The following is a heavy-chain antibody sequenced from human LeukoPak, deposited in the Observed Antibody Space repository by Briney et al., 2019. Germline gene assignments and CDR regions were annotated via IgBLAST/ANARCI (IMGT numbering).Heavy chain of an antibody. V-gene: IGHV3-74*01. CDR1: GFTFSSYW. Sequence: GGSLRLSCAASGFTFSSYWMNWVRQAPGKGLVWVSRIASDGSSTTYADSVKGRFSISRDNAKNTLYLQMNSLRAEDTAVYYCAKDHIVGWRIRSLTVPLWYFDYWGQGTLVTVSS. J-gene: IGHJ4*02. CDR3: AKDHIVGWRIRSLTVPLWYFDY. CDR2: IASDGSST. D-gene: IGHD3-16*02.